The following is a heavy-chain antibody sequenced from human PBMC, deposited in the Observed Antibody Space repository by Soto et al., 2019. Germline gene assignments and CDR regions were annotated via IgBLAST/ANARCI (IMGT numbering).Heavy chain of an antibody. V-gene: IGHV1-18*01. J-gene: IGHJ6*02. CDR1: GYTFTSYG. CDR2: TSAYKGNT. CDR3: ARRQWLVGGYYYGMDV. Sequence: ASVKVSCKASGYTFTSYGISWVRQAPGQGLEWMGWTSAYKGNTNYAQKLQGRVTMTTDTSTSTAYMELRSLRSDDTAVYYCARRQWLVGGYYYGMDVWGQGTTVTDSS. D-gene: IGHD6-19*01.